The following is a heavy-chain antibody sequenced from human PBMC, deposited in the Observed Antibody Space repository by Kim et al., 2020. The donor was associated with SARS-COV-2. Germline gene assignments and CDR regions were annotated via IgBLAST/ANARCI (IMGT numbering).Heavy chain of an antibody. J-gene: IGHJ4*02. CDR3: AREGSGYGGY. Sequence: NTKYSQKFQGRVTITRDTSASTAYMELSSLRSEDTAVYYCAREGSGYGGYWGQGTLVTVSS. D-gene: IGHD5-12*01. CDR2: NT. V-gene: IGHV1-3*01.